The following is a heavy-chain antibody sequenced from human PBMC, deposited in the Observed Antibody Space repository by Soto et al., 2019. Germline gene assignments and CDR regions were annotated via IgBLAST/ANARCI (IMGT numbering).Heavy chain of an antibody. V-gene: IGHV4-30-2*01. J-gene: IGHJ4*02. D-gene: IGHD5-18*01. CDR2: IYHSGST. Sequence: SETLSLTCAVSGGSISGGGYSWSWIRQPPGKGLEWIGYIYHSGSTYYNPSLKSRVTISVARSKNQFSLELSSVTAADTAVYYCASTDTAMAKFDYWGQGTLVTVS. CDR1: GGSISGGGYS. CDR3: ASTDTAMAKFDY.